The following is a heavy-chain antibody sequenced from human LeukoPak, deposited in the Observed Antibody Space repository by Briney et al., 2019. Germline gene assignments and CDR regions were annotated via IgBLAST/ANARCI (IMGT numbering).Heavy chain of an antibody. J-gene: IGHJ4*02. Sequence: GGSLRLSCAASGFTVSSNYMSWVRQAPGKGLEWVSVIYSGGSTYYADSVKGRFTISRDNSKNTLYLQMNSLRAEDTAVYYCAKDMVDSSTLDYWGQGTLVTVSS. CDR2: IYSGGST. V-gene: IGHV3-66*01. CDR1: GFTVSSNY. CDR3: AKDMVDSSTLDY. D-gene: IGHD3-10*01.